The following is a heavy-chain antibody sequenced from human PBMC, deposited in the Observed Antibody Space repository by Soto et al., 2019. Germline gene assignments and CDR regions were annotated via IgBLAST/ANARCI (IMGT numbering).Heavy chain of an antibody. Sequence: QVQPVQSGTEVKKPGASVKVSCKASAYTFTSFGISWVRQAPGHGLEWMGWINVYNGNTYYVQKLQGRVTMTTDTCTSTTYMELRSLRSDDTAVYYCARVPVSSSWYGVDYWGQGTLITVPS. CDR3: ARVPVSSSWYGVDY. CDR1: AYTFTSFG. CDR2: INVYNGNT. V-gene: IGHV1-18*01. J-gene: IGHJ4*02. D-gene: IGHD6-13*01.